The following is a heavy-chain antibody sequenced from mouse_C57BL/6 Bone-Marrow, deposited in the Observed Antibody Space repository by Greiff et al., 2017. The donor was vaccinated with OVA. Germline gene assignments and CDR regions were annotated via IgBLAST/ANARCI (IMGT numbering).Heavy chain of an antibody. J-gene: IGHJ1*03. CDR1: GYTFTSYG. V-gene: IGHV1-81*01. CDR2: IYPRSGNT. CDR3: AIYDGYYGYWYFDV. D-gene: IGHD2-3*01. Sequence: VQLQESGAELARPGASVKLSCKASGYTFTSYGISWVKQRTGQGLEWIGEIYPRSGNTYYNEKFKGKAPLTADKSSSTAYMELRSLTSEVAAVYFCAIYDGYYGYWYFDVWGTGTTVTVSS.